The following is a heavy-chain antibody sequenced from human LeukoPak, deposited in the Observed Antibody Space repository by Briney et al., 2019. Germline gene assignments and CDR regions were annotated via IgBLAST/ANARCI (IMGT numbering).Heavy chain of an antibody. CDR2: INPYTDNT. J-gene: IGHJ5*02. V-gene: IGHV1-18*01. CDR1: VYTFTSYG. D-gene: IGHD2-2*01. Sequence: ASVKVSRKASVYTFTSYGISWVRQAPGQGVEGMGWINPYTDNTNYAQNLQGRVNLTTDTSTSTAYMELRSLRSDDTAVYYCARGAGGGSAENWFDPWGQGTLVTVSS. CDR3: ARGAGGGSAENWFDP.